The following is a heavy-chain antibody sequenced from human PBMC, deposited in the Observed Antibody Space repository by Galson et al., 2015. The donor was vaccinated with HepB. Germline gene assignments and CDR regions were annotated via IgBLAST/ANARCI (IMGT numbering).Heavy chain of an antibody. J-gene: IGHJ5*02. CDR3: ARGRLGIEVSLFDP. Sequence: CAISGDSVSSNSAAWNWIGQSPSRGLEWLGRTSYRTKWYSDSAVSVRSRITVNADTSKNQFSLQLNSVTPEDTAVYYCARGRLGIEVSLFDPWGQGSLVIVSS. D-gene: IGHD5/OR15-5a*01. CDR1: GDSVSSNSAA. CDR2: TSYRTKWYS. V-gene: IGHV6-1*01.